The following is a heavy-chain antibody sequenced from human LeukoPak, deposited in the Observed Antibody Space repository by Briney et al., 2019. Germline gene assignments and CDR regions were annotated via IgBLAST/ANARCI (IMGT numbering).Heavy chain of an antibody. CDR1: GGTFSSYT. D-gene: IGHD6-6*01. CDR2: IIPILGIA. CDR3: AVEYSSSALVSDY. J-gene: IGHJ4*02. V-gene: IGHV1-69*02. Sequence: SVKVSCKASGGTFSSYTISWVRQAPGQGLEGMGRIIPILGIANYAQKFQGSVTTTADKSTSTAFMELSSLRSEDTAVYYCAVEYSSSALVSDYWGQGTLVTVSS.